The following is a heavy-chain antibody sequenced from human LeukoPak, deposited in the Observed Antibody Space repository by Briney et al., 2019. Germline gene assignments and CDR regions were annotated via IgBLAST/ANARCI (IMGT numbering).Heavy chain of an antibody. J-gene: IGHJ4*02. V-gene: IGHV3-53*01. CDR2: IYSGGST. D-gene: IGHD6-19*01. CDR1: GFTVSSNY. CDR3: ARAAERWLLTFDY. Sequence: AGGSLRLSCAASGFTVSSNYMSWVRQAPGKGLEWVSVIYSGGSTYYADSVKGRFTISRDNSKNTLYLQMNSLRAEDTAVYYCARAAERWLLTFDYWGQGTLVTVSS.